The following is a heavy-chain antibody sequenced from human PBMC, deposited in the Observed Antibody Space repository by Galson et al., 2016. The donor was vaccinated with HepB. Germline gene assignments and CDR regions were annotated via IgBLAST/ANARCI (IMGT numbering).Heavy chain of an antibody. CDR1: GYTFTHYG. CDR3: ARWDGGCGGYCYIYDH. V-gene: IGHV1-18*04. CDR2: ISAYNFRT. J-gene: IGHJ4*02. Sequence: SVKVSCKASGYTFTHYGVAWVRQAPGQGLEWVGWISAYNFRTNYAQKFRDRVTLTADTSTNTVYMDLTGLTPDDTAMYYCARWDGGCGGYCYIYDHWGQGILVTVSS. D-gene: IGHD2-21*01.